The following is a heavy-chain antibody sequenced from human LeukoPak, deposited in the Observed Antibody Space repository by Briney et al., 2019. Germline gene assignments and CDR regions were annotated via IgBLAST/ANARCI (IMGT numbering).Heavy chain of an antibody. CDR2: ISSSSSTI. CDR1: GFTLSSYS. CDR3: ARALSTYYYDSSGPWDY. V-gene: IGHV3-48*04. D-gene: IGHD3-22*01. J-gene: IGHJ4*02. Sequence: GGSLRLSCAASGFTLSSYSMNWVRQAPGKGLEWVSYISSSSSTIYYADSVKGRFTISRDNAKNSLYLQMNSLRAEDTAVYYCARALSTYYYDSSGPWDYWGQGTLVTVSS.